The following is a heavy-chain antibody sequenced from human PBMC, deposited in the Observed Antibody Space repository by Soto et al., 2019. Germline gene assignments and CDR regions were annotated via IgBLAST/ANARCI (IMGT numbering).Heavy chain of an antibody. CDR1: GGSISSYY. D-gene: IGHD6-13*01. CDR3: ACSYSSSPHYFDY. Sequence: PSETLSLTCTVSGGSISSYYWSWIRRPPGKGLEWIGFIFYSGSTSYNPSLKSRVTISIDTSKYQFSLKLNSVTAADTAVYYCACSYSSSPHYFDYWGQGTLVTVSS. CDR2: IFYSGST. J-gene: IGHJ4*02. V-gene: IGHV4-59*08.